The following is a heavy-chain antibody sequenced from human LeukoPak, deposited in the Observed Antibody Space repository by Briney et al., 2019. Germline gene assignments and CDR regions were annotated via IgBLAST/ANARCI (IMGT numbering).Heavy chain of an antibody. V-gene: IGHV7-4-1*02. Sequence: ASVKVSCKASGYTFISYDINWVRQATGQGLEWMGWINTNTGNPTYAQGFTGRFVFSLDTSVSTAYLQISSLKAEDTAVYYCARNNADGEGRFSYWGQGTLVTVSS. J-gene: IGHJ4*02. D-gene: IGHD3-10*01. CDR2: INTNTGNP. CDR3: ARNNADGEGRFSY. CDR1: GYTFISYD.